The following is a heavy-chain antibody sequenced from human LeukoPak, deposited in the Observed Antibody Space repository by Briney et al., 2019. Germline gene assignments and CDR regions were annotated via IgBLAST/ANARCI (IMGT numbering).Heavy chain of an antibody. Sequence: GSLRLSCAATGFTFSSYAMSWVRQAPGKGLEWVSAISGSGDSTYYADSVKGRFTISRDNSKNTLYLQMNSLRAEDTAVYYCANDFGDSSGYYYGYYYYYMDVWGKGTTVTVSS. CDR2: ISGSGDST. CDR1: GFTFSSYA. J-gene: IGHJ6*03. D-gene: IGHD3-22*01. CDR3: ANDFGDSSGYYYGYYYYYMDV. V-gene: IGHV3-23*01.